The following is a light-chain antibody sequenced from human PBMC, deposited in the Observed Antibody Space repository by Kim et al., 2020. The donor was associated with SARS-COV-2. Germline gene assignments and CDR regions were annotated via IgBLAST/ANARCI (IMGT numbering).Light chain of an antibody. V-gene: IGKV1-5*01. CDR1: QSISSW. Sequence: DIQMTQSPSTLSASVGDRVTITCRASQSISSWLAWYQQKPGKAPKLLIYHVSSLESGVPSRFSGSGSGTEFTLTISSLQPDDFATYYCQQYNSYSRTFGQGTKVDIK. CDR2: HVS. CDR3: QQYNSYSRT. J-gene: IGKJ1*01.